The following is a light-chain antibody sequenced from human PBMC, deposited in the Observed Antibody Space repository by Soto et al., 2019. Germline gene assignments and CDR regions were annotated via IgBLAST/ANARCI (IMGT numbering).Light chain of an antibody. J-gene: IGKJ4*01. CDR3: QQRSIWPRLT. Sequence: EIVLTQSPATLSLSPGERATLSCRASQSVSSYLAWYQQKPGQAARLLIYDASNRATGIPARFSGSGSGTDFTLTISSLEPEDFAVYYWQQRSIWPRLTFGGGTKVEIK. CDR2: DAS. V-gene: IGKV3-11*01. CDR1: QSVSSY.